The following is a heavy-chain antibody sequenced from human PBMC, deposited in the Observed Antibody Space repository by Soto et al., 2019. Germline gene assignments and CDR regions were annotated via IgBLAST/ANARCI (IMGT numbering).Heavy chain of an antibody. CDR2: LSGSGGST. J-gene: IGHJ6*02. Sequence: PGGSLRLSCAASGFTFSSYAMTWVRQAPGKGLEWVSTLSGSGGSTYYAASVKGRFTISRDNSKDTLYLEMNSLRGEDTAVYFCAKLQGSGTPYYYAMDVWGQGTAVTGSS. D-gene: IGHD3-10*01. CDR3: AKLQGSGTPYYYAMDV. CDR1: GFTFSSYA. V-gene: IGHV3-23*01.